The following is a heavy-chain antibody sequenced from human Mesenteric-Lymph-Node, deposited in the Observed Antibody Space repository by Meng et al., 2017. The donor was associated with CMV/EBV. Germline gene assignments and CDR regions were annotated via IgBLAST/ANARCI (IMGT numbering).Heavy chain of an antibody. CDR3: ARDGSGLIP. J-gene: IGHJ5*02. V-gene: IGHV4-61*01. CDR2: IDRSGST. Sequence: LTCTVSGGSVSSGSYDWGWIRQPPGKGLEWIGYIDRSGSTNHNPSLKSRVTISVDTSKNQFSLKLSSVTAADTAVYYCARDGSGLIPWGQGTLVTVSS. CDR1: GGSVSSGSYD. D-gene: IGHD3-10*01.